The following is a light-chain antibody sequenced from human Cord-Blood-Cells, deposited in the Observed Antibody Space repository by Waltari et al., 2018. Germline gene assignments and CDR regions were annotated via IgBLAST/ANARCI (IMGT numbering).Light chain of an antibody. V-gene: IGKV2-28*01. J-gene: IGKJ4*01. CDR2: LGS. CDR3: MQALQTPLT. Sequence: IVMTQSPLSLPVTPGEQASISCRSSPSLLHSNGYNYLDWYLQKPGQSPQLLIYLGSNRASGVPDRFSGSGSGTDFTLKISRVEAEDVGVYYCMQALQTPLTFGGGTKVEIK. CDR1: PSLLHSNGYNY.